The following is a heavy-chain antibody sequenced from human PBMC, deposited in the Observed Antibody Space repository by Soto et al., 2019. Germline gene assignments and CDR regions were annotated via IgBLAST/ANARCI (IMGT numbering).Heavy chain of an antibody. J-gene: IGHJ6*02. D-gene: IGHD5-18*01. Sequence: GGSLRLSCAASGFTFSSYAMSWVRQAPGKGLEWVSAISGSGGSTYYADSVKGRFTISRDNSKNTLYLQMNSLRVEDTAVYYCAKSSGYSYGPLITYYYYGMDVWGQGTTVTVSS. CDR3: AKSSGYSYGPLITYYYYGMDV. CDR2: ISGSGGST. V-gene: IGHV3-23*01. CDR1: GFTFSSYA.